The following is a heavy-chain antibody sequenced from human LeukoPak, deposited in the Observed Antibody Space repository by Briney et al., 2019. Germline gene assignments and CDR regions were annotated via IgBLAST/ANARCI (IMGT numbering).Heavy chain of an antibody. D-gene: IGHD1-26*01. J-gene: IGHJ4*02. CDR2: ISSSGSTI. CDR1: GFTFSSYE. V-gene: IGHV3-48*03. CDR3: ARIDGSYYDGEP. Sequence: GSLRLSCAASGFTFSSYEMNWVRQAPGKGLEWVSYISSSGSTIYYADSVKGRFTISRDNAKNSLYLQMDSLRAEDTAVYYCARIDGSYYDGEPWGQGTLVTVSS.